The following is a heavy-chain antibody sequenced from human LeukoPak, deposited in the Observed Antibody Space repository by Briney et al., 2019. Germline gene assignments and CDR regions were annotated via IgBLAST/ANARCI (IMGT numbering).Heavy chain of an antibody. D-gene: IGHD2-2*02. Sequence: PGGSLRLSCAASGFSFRSYWMHWVRQASGKGLVLVSRSNTDGTNTGYADSVKGRFTISRDNAKNTLYLQMNSLRAEETAVYYCSTAPDCDNTSSYIGPYNWFDPWGQGTLVTVSS. CDR2: SNTDGTNT. V-gene: IGHV3-74*01. CDR3: STAPDCDNTSSYIGPYNWFDP. CDR1: GFSFRSYW. J-gene: IGHJ5*02.